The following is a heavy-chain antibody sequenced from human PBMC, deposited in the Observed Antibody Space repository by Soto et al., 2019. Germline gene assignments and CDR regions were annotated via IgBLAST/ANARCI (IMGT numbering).Heavy chain of an antibody. CDR3: VRDGYDIVAVPTASDTPYFDY. Sequence: AGGSLRLSCAASGFTFRSFTMHWVRQAPGKGLEWVSSISYTSTYIHYVDSVKGRFTISRDNAKNSLFLQMNSLRAEDTAVYYCVRDGYDIVAVPTASDTPYFDYWGQGTLVTVSS. V-gene: IGHV3-21*01. CDR1: GFTFRSFT. CDR2: ISYTSTYI. D-gene: IGHD2-2*01. J-gene: IGHJ4*02.